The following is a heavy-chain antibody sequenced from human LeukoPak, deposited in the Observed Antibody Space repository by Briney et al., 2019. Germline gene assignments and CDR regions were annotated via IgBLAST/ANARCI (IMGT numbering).Heavy chain of an antibody. V-gene: IGHV3-74*01. CDR3: TRDRPIDY. Sequence: GRSLRLSCAASGLTFSSYWMHWARQAPGKGLVWVSRINTDGSTTNYADSVKGRFTISRDNAKNTLYLQMNSLRAEETAVYYCTRDRPIDYWGQGTLVTVSS. J-gene: IGHJ4*02. CDR1: GLTFSSYW. CDR2: INTDGSTT.